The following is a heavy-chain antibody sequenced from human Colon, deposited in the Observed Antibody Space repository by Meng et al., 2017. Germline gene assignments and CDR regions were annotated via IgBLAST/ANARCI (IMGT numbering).Heavy chain of an antibody. D-gene: IGHD3-22*01. CDR1: GFTFSSYA. J-gene: IGHJ2*01. V-gene: IGHV3-23*01. CDR3: AKDRDGSGSYYFYFDL. Sequence: GESLKISCAAPGFTFSSYAMSWVRQAPGKGLEWVSAISGSGGSTYYADSVKGRFTISRDNSKNTLYLQLNSLRAEDTAVYYCAKDRDGSGSYYFYFDLWGLGTLVTVSS. CDR2: ISGSGGST.